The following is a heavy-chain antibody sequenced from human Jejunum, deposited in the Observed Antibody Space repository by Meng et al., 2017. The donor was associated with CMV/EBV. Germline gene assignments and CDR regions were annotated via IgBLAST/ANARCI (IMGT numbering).Heavy chain of an antibody. CDR3: ARNQLLWYYGMDV. V-gene: IGHV4-34*01. J-gene: IGHJ6*02. CDR1: GGSLSGYY. Sequence: VYGGSLSGYYWRWIRQPPGKGLEWIGEINHGGSTNYHPSLKSRVTISVDASKNQFSLKLSSVTAADTAIYYCARNQLLWYYGMDVWGQGTTVTVSS. CDR2: INHGGST. D-gene: IGHD2-2*01.